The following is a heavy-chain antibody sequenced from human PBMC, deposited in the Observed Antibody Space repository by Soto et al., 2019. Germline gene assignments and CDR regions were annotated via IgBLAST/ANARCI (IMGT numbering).Heavy chain of an antibody. Sequence: EVQLVESGGGLVQPGGSLRLSCAASGFSFSNYAMDWVRQAPGKGLEWVSYISGSSSNIRYADSVKGRFTIYRDNAKSSVDLQMNSLRDDDTAVYYCARDPSRGSDWARYLDLWGRGTLVTVSS. CDR3: ARDPSRGSDWARYLDL. D-gene: IGHD1-26*01. CDR2: ISGSSSNI. V-gene: IGHV3-48*02. J-gene: IGHJ2*01. CDR1: GFSFSNYA.